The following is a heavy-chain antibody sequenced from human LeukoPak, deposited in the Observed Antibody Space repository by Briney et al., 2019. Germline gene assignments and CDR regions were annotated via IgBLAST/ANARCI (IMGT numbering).Heavy chain of an antibody. Sequence: PSETLSLTCTVSGGSISSSNYYWGWIRQPPGKGLEWIGSIYYSGSIYYNPTLKSRVTISVDTSKNQLSLKLSSVTAADTAVYCCARDDTSSGYIDYWGQGTLVTVSS. CDR3: ARDDTSSGYIDY. V-gene: IGHV4-39*07. D-gene: IGHD3-22*01. J-gene: IGHJ4*02. CDR1: GGSISSSNYY. CDR2: IYYSGSI.